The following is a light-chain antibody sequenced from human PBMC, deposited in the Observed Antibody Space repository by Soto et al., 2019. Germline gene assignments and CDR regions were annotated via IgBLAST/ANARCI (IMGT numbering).Light chain of an antibody. CDR1: SSDVGGYNY. CDR3: SSYAGSNKV. Sequence: QSALTQPPSASGSPGQSVTISCTGTSSDVGGYNYVSWYQQHPGKAPKLMIYEVNKRPSGVPDRFSGSKSGNTASLTVSGLQAKDEADYYCSSYAGSNKVFGGGTKLTVL. CDR2: EVN. V-gene: IGLV2-8*01. J-gene: IGLJ3*02.